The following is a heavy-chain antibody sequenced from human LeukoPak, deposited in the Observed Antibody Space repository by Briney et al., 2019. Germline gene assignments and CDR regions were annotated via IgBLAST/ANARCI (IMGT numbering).Heavy chain of an antibody. Sequence: PGRSLRLSCAASGFTFSSYAMHWVRQAPGKGLEWVAVISYDGSNKYYADSVKGRLTISRDNSKNTLYLQMNSLRAEDTAVYYCASLGPIRIAVADLNWFDPWGQGTPVTVSS. CDR3: ASLGPIRIAVADLNWFDP. D-gene: IGHD6-19*01. V-gene: IGHV3-30-3*01. CDR1: GFTFSSYA. J-gene: IGHJ5*02. CDR2: ISYDGSNK.